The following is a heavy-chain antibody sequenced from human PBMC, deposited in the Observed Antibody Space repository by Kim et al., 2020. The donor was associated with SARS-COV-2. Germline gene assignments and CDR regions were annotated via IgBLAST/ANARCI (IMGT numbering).Heavy chain of an antibody. J-gene: IGHJ6*02. Sequence: SLQSRVTISVDTSKNQFSLKLSSVTAAETAVYYCARVDSNGFRYYYGMDVWGQGTTVTVSS. D-gene: IGHD3-22*01. CDR3: ARVDSNGFRYYYGMDV. V-gene: IGHV4-59*01.